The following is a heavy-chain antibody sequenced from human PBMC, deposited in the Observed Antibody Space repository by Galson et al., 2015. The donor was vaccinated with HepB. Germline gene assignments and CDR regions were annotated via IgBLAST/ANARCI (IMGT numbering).Heavy chain of an antibody. Sequence: SLRLSCAASGFTFSNAWMNWVRQAPGKGLEWVGRIKSKTDGGTTDYAAPVKGRFTISRDDSKNTLYLQMNSLKTEDTAVYYCTTEQVPLLGYCTNGVCYWGAPFDYWGQGTLVTVSS. D-gene: IGHD2-8*01. CDR2: IKSKTDGGTT. V-gene: IGHV3-15*07. J-gene: IGHJ4*02. CDR1: GFTFSNAW. CDR3: TTEQVPLLGYCTNGVCYWGAPFDY.